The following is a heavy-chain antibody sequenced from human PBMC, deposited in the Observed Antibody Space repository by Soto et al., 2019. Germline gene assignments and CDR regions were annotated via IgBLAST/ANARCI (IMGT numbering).Heavy chain of an antibody. Sequence: QVQLQEAGPGLVKPSQTLSLTCTVSGGSISSGDYYWSWIRQPPGKGLEWIGYIYYSGSTYYNPSLKSRVTISVNTSKNQFSLKLSSVTAADTAVYYCASLEYSNYWYFDLWGRGTLVTVSS. V-gene: IGHV4-30-4*01. CDR1: GGSISSGDYY. J-gene: IGHJ2*01. D-gene: IGHD4-4*01. CDR3: ASLEYSNYWYFDL. CDR2: IYYSGST.